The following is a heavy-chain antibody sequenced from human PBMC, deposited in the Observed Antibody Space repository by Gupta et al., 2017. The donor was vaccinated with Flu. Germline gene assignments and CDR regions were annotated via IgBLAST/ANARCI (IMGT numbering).Heavy chain of an antibody. CDR1: GGSVTGGGYY. V-gene: IGHV4-31*03. CDR3: ATTGGEGIQDACDV. J-gene: IGHJ3*01. Sequence: VQLQESGPRLVKSSQTLSLTCTVSGGSVTGGGYYWNWLRQRPGQGLEWLGNIYYTGKNYYTRAFKMRRTIAIDTSKIHLSLDLSAVTVADTAIDECATTGGEGIQDACDVWGHGTRGTVSS. D-gene: IGHD3-10*01. CDR2: IYYTGKN.